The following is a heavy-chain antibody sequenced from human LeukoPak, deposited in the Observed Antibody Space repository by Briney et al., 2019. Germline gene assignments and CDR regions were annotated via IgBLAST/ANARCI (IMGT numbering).Heavy chain of an antibody. CDR2: INPNSGGT. CDR1: GYTFTGYY. CDR3: ARDLRVTTGTTS. V-gene: IGHV1-2*06. D-gene: IGHD1-1*01. Sequence: GASVKVSCKASGYTFTGYYMHWVRQAPGQGLEWKGRINPNSGGTNYAQKFQGRVTMTRDTSISTAYMELSRLRSDDTAVYYCARDLRVTTGTTSWGQGTLVTVSS. J-gene: IGHJ4*02.